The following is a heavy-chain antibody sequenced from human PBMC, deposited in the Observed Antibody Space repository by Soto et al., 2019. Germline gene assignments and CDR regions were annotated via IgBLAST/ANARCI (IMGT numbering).Heavy chain of an antibody. V-gene: IGHV1-3*01. D-gene: IGHD4-17*01. CDR3: ARDWDTVNHEDFDY. J-gene: IGHJ4*02. CDR2: INAGNGNT. Sequence: ASVKVSCKASGYTFTSYAMHWVRQAPGQRLEWMGWINAGNGNTKYSQKFQGRVTITRDTSASTAYMELSSLRSEDTAVYYCARDWDTVNHEDFDYWGQGTLVTVSS. CDR1: GYTFTSYA.